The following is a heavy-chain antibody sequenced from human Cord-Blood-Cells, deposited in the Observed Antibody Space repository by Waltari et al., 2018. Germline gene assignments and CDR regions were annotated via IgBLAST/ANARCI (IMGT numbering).Heavy chain of an antibody. V-gene: IGHV4-31*03. D-gene: IGHD3-3*01. CDR2: IYYSGST. CDR1: GGSISSGGYY. Sequence: QVQLQESGPGLVKPSQTLSLTCTFSGGSISSGGYYWSWIRKHPGKGLEWIGYIYYSGSTYYNPSLKSRVTISVDTSKNQFSLKLSSVTAADTAVYYCARDRPIFGVVIDAFDIWGQGTMVTVSS. J-gene: IGHJ3*02. CDR3: ARDRPIFGVVIDAFDI.